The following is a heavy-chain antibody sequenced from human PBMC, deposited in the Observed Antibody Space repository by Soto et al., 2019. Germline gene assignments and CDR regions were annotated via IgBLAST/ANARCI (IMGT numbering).Heavy chain of an antibody. CDR2: IYYSGST. CDR3: ARRYGPGFDY. CDR1: GGSIRSYY. J-gene: IGHJ4*02. D-gene: IGHD4-17*01. V-gene: IGHV4-59*08. Sequence: SETLSLTCTVSGGSIRSYYWSWIRQPPGKGLEWIGYIYYSGSTTYNPSLKSRVTISVDTSKNQFSLELNSVTTADTAVYYCARRYGPGFDYWGQGTLVTVSS.